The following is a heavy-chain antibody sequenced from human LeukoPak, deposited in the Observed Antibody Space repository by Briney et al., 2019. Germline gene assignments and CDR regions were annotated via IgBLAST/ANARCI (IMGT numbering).Heavy chain of an antibody. CDR3: TRDLNSGGSC. J-gene: IGHJ4*02. CDR2: IHSGGKT. V-gene: IGHV3-53*01. Sequence: PGGSLRLSCAASGFTFSTSVMSWVRQAPGKGLEWVSVIHSGGKTYYADSVKGRFSISRDNSKNTLYLQMSSLRAQDTAVYYCTRDLNSGGSCWGQGALVTVSS. CDR1: GFTFSTSV. D-gene: IGHD2-15*01.